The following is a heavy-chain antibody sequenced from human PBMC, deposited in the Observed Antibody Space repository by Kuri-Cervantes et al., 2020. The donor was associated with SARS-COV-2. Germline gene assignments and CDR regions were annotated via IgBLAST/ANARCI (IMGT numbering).Heavy chain of an antibody. CDR2: IRYDGGNK. V-gene: IGHV3-30*02. CDR3: ASQAGGRYYYYYMDV. Sequence: GESLKISCAASGFTFSSYGMHWVRQAPGKGLEWVAFIRYDGGNKYYADSVEGRFTISRDNSKNTLYLQMNSLRAEDTAVYYCASQAGGRYYYYYMDVWGKGTTVTVSS. D-gene: IGHD1-26*01. CDR1: GFTFSSYG. J-gene: IGHJ6*03.